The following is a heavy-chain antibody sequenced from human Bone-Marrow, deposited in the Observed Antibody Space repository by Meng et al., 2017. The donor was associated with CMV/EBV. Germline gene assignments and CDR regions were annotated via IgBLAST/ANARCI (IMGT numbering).Heavy chain of an antibody. CDR3: ASGGTWNDY. CDR2: INPKSGGT. Sequence: GCCKPSGYTFTDHNIHWVRQAPGQGLEWMGGINPKSGGTSYAQSFQGRVTVTSDTSINTAYMELTGLTSDDTALYYCASGGTWNDYWGQGTLVTVSS. D-gene: IGHD4-23*01. J-gene: IGHJ4*02. CDR1: GYTFTDHN. V-gene: IGHV1-2*02.